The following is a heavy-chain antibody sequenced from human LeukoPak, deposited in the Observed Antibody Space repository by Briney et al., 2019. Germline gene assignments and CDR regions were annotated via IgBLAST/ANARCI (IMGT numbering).Heavy chain of an antibody. V-gene: IGHV1-69*06. CDR2: IIPIFDTT. CDR3: ARDLKRQGSGYYFGYDY. Sequence: ASVKVSCKASGGTFNTYAISWVRQAPGQGLEWMGGIIPIFDTTHYAHNFQGRVTITAEKSTATAYMELSSLRSEDTAVYYCARDLKRQGSGYYFGYDYWGQGTLVTVSS. D-gene: IGHD3-22*01. CDR1: GGTFNTYA. J-gene: IGHJ4*02.